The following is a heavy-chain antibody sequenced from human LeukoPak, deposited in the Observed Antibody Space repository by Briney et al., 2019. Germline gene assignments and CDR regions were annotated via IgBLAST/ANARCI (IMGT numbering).Heavy chain of an antibody. V-gene: IGHV3-30*03. CDR3: ARGGDDYFGSFDF. J-gene: IGHJ4*02. D-gene: IGHD5-12*01. Sequence: GRSLRLSCAASGFTFSSYGMHWVRQAPGKGLEWVAVISYDGSNKYYADSVKGRFTISRDNSKNTLYLQMNSLRAEDTAVYYCARGGDDYFGSFDFWGQGTLVTVSS. CDR2: ISYDGSNK. CDR1: GFTFSSYG.